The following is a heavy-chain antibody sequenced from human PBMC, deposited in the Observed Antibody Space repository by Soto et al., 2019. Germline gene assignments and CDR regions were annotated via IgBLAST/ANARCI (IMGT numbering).Heavy chain of an antibody. V-gene: IGHV4-59*01. CDR3: AREDRYVVIMVRGVDPAGGFAP. CDR1: GGSISSYY. CDR2: IYYSGST. J-gene: IGHJ5*02. D-gene: IGHD3-10*01. Sequence: SETLSLTCTVSGGSISSYYWSWIRQPPGKGLEWIGYIYYSGSTNYNPSLKSRVTISVDTSKNQFSLKLSSVTAADTAVYYCAREDRYVVIMVRGVDPAGGFAPWGKGPWSPSPQ.